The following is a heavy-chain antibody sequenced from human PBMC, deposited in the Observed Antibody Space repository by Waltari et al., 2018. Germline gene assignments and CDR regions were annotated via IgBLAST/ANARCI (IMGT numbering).Heavy chain of an antibody. J-gene: IGHJ5*02. CDR1: GGSFRAYS. D-gene: IGHD3-22*01. CDR3: AKPLYTSGWHGYET. CDR2: INDGGIT. V-gene: IGHV4-34*02. Sequence: QVQLQQWGAGKLKTSETLSLTCAVSGGSFRAYSWAWIRQRPGTGLEWIGEINDGGITKSNPSLKSRGTISVDTAKNQFSLRLTAVTGADTAVYYCAKPLYTSGWHGYETWGPGNLVTVSS.